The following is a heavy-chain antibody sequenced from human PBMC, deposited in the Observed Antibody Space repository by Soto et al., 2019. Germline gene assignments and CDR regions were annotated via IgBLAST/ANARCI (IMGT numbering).Heavy chain of an antibody. J-gene: IGHJ6*03. Sequence: SETLSLTCTVSGGSISSYYWSWIRQPPGKGLEWIGYIYYSGSTNYNPSLKSRVTISVETSKNQFSLKLSSVTAADTAVYYCARSNPFLRGVRFLERPYYYYYMDVWGKGTTVTVSS. CDR2: IYYSGST. CDR1: GGSISSYY. CDR3: ARSNPFLRGVRFLERPYYYYYMDV. V-gene: IGHV4-59*08. D-gene: IGHD3-3*01.